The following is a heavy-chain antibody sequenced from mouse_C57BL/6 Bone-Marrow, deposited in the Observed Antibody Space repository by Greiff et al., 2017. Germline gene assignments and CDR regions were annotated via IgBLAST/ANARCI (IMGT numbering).Heavy chain of an antibody. V-gene: IGHV1-74*01. D-gene: IGHD1-1*02. CDR3: AIGLWGGSFDY. CDR2: IHPSASDT. Sequence: QVQLQQPGAELVKPGASVKVSCKASGYTFTSYWMHWVKQRPGQGLEWIGRIHPSASDTNYNQKFKGKATLTVDKSSSTAYMQLSSLTSEDSAVYYCAIGLWGGSFDYWGQGNTLTVSS. CDR1: GYTFTSYW. J-gene: IGHJ2*01.